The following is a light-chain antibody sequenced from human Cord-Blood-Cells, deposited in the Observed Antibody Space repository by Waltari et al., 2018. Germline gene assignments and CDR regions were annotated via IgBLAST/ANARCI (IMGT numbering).Light chain of an antibody. CDR1: SGSIASNY. J-gene: IGLJ3*02. Sequence: NFMLTPPHSVSESPGKTVTISCTRSSGSIASNYVQWYQQRPGSSPTTVIYEDNQRPSGVPDRFSGSIDSSSNSASLTISGLKTEDEADYYCQSYDSSNHDWVFGGGTKLTVL. V-gene: IGLV6-57*01. CDR3: QSYDSSNHDWV. CDR2: EDN.